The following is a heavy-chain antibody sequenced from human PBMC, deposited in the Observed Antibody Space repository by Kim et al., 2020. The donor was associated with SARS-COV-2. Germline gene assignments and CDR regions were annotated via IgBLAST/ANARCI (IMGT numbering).Heavy chain of an antibody. Sequence: GGSLRLSCAASGFTVSTDYMSWVRQAPGKGLEWVSVIYSDGKTYYADSVKGRFTISRDNSRTTLYLHMNSLRVEDTAVYYCARGGGAFCGSDCYRTFDYWGQGTLVTVSS. CDR3: ARGGGAFCGSDCYRTFDY. J-gene: IGHJ4*02. CDR2: IYSDGKT. D-gene: IGHD2-21*02. V-gene: IGHV3-66*01. CDR1: GFTVSTDY.